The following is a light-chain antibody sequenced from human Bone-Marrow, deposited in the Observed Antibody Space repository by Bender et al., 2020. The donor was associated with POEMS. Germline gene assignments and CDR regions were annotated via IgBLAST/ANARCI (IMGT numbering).Light chain of an antibody. CDR1: TSDFGNHNR. V-gene: IGLV2-23*01. CDR2: EAY. Sequence: QSALTQPASVSGSPGQSITISCTGITSDFGNHNRVSWYQQFPGEAPKLIIYEAYKRPSGVSNRFSGCKSGNTASLTISGLQAEDEAHYYFSSFAGTNALVFGGGPKLPVL. CDR3: SSFAGTNALV. J-gene: IGLJ3*02.